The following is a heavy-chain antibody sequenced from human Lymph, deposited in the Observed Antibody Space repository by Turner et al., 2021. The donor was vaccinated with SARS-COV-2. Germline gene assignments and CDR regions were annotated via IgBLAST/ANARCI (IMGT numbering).Heavy chain of an antibody. CDR1: GFTFSTYS. CDR3: ARDSQTTADYFDY. CDR2: ISSSSSYR. D-gene: IGHD4-17*01. V-gene: IGHV3-21*01. J-gene: IGHJ4*02. Sequence: VQLVAPVRCLVRPGRSLRLYFAPSGFTFSTYSMNWVRQAPGTGLEWIASISSSSSYRYYADSVKGRCTISREDAKNTLYLQMNSLRAEDTAVYFCARDSQTTADYFDYWGQGTLVTVSS.